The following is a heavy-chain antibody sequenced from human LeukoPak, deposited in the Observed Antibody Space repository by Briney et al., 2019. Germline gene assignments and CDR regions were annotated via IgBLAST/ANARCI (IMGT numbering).Heavy chain of an antibody. J-gene: IGHJ4*02. D-gene: IGHD2-8*02. CDR2: INPSGGST. CDR3: AGALTGSTFLDY. V-gene: IGHV1-46*01. CDR1: RYTFTSYY. Sequence: ASVKVSCKASRYTFTSYYMNWVRQAPGQGLEWMGIINPSGGSTRYAQKFQGRVTMTRDTSTSTVYMELSSLRSEDTAVYYCAGALTGSTFLDYWGQGTLVTVSS.